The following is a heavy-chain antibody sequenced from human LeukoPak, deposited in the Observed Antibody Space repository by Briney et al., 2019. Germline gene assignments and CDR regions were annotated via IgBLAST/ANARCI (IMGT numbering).Heavy chain of an antibody. Sequence: GESLKISCKAFGYKFTSYWIGWVRQMPGKGLEWMGIIYPGDSDTRYSPSFQGQVTISADKSISTAYLQWSSLKASDTAMYYCARHTLRYSSGWPDYWGQGTLVTVSS. D-gene: IGHD6-19*01. J-gene: IGHJ4*02. CDR3: ARHTLRYSSGWPDY. V-gene: IGHV5-51*01. CDR1: GYKFTSYW. CDR2: IYPGDSDT.